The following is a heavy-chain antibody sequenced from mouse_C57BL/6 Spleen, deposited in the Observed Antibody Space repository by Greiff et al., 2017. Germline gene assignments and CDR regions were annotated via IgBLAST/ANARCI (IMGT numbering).Heavy chain of an antibody. Sequence: QVQLQQPGAELVKPGASVKVSCKASGYTFTSYWMHWVKQRPGQGLEWIGRIHPSDSDTNYNQKFKGKATLTVNKSSSTAYMQLSSLTSEDSAVYYCAIEGEYGNYPWFAYWGQGTLVTVSA. V-gene: IGHV1-74*01. CDR2: IHPSDSDT. CDR3: AIEGEYGNYPWFAY. D-gene: IGHD2-1*01. CDR1: GYTFTSYW. J-gene: IGHJ3*01.